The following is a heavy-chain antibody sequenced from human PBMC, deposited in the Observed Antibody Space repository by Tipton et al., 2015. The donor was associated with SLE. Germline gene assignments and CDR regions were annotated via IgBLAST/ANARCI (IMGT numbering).Heavy chain of an antibody. V-gene: IGHV4-34*01. Sequence: TLSLTCAVYGGSFSGYYWSWIRQPPGKGLEWVGEINHSGSTNYNPSLKSRVTISVDTSKNKFSLKLSSVTAEDTALYYCARGSIVVVTAAYYYYGMDVWGQGTTVTVSS. J-gene: IGHJ6*02. D-gene: IGHD2-21*02. CDR3: ARGSIVVVTAAYYYYGMDV. CDR1: GGSFSGYY. CDR2: INHSGST.